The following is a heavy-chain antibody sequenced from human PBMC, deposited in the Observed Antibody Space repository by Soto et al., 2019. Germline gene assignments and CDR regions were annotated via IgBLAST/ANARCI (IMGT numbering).Heavy chain of an antibody. CDR1: GYTFSSYA. J-gene: IGHJ4*02. CDR2: INAGYGNT. CDR3: ARDTGDGTFDF. Sequence: ASVKVSCKASGYTFSSYAMHWVRQAPGQRFEWMGWINAGYGNTKSSQKFQDRVTISRDTSASTAYMELTSLRSEDTAVYYCARDTGDGTFDFWGQGTLVTVSS. D-gene: IGHD7-27*01. V-gene: IGHV1-3*01.